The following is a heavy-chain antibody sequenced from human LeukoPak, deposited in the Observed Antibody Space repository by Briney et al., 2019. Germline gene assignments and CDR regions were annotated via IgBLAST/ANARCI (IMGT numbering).Heavy chain of an antibody. CDR1: GDSISSNH. CDR3: ARRPVEMAAIREDNRLDP. Sequence: TSETLSLTCSVSGDSISSNHWSWIRQPPGKGLEWLGYIYNSGSTNYNPSLKSRVTISADTSKNQSSLKLSSVTAADTAVYYCARRPVEMAAIREDNRLDPWGQGTLVTVSS. V-gene: IGHV4-59*08. D-gene: IGHD5-24*01. CDR2: IYNSGST. J-gene: IGHJ5*02.